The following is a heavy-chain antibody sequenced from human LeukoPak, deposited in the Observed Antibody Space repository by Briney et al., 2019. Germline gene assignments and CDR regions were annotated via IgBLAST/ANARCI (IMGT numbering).Heavy chain of an antibody. CDR1: NGSFSAYY. J-gene: IGHJ4*02. CDR3: ARGGYSYGYNY. V-gene: IGHV4-34*01. D-gene: IGHD5-18*01. CDR2: INHSGTT. Sequence: SETLSLTCAVYNGSFSAYYWGWIRQAPGKGLEWIGEINHSGTTNYNPSLKSRVTISVDTSKNQFSLTLRSVTAADTAVYYCARGGYSYGYNYWGQGTLVTVSS.